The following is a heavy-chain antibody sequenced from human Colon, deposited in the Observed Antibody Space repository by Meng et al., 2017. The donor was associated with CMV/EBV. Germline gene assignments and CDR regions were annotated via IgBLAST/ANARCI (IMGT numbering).Heavy chain of an antibody. CDR1: GYTFTGYY. V-gene: IGHV1-2*02. Sequence: ASVKVSCKASGYTFTGYYIHWVRQAPGQGLEWMGWTNPKSGATNYAQKFLGRVTMTRDTSTTTAYMELSGLRSDDSAMYYGARDHDDYDLLTGYYGHQFYDMDVWGQGTTVTVSS. CDR3: ARDHDDYDLLTGYYGHQFYDMDV. D-gene: IGHD3-9*01. CDR2: TNPKSGAT. J-gene: IGHJ6*02.